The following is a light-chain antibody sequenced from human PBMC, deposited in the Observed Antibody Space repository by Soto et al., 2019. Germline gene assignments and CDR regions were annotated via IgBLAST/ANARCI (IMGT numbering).Light chain of an antibody. CDR1: SSDVGGYNY. CDR2: DVS. CDR3: SSYTSSSTPLAV. J-gene: IGLJ1*01. V-gene: IGLV2-14*01. Sequence: QSALTQPASVSGSPGQSITISCTGTSSDVGGYNYVSWYQQHPGKAPKLIIYDVSNRPSGISNRFSGSKSGNTASLTISGLQAEDEADYYCSSYTSSSTPLAVFATGTQLTVL.